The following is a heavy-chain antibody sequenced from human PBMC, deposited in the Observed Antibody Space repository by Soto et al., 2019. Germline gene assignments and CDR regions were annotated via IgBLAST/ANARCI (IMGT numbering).Heavy chain of an antibody. D-gene: IGHD3-22*01. CDR3: AKGGPDYYDSSDGFQH. CDR1: GFTFSSYG. J-gene: IGHJ1*01. Sequence: QVQLVESGGGVVQPGRSLRLSCAASGFTFSSYGMHWVRQAPGKGLEWVAVISYDGSNKYYADSVKGRFTISRDNSKNTLYLQMNSLRAEDTAVYYCAKGGPDYYDSSDGFQHWGQGTLVTVSS. V-gene: IGHV3-30*18. CDR2: ISYDGSNK.